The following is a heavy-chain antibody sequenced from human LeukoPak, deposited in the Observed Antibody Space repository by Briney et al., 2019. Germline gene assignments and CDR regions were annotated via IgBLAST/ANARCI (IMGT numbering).Heavy chain of an antibody. CDR1: GGSFSGYY. CDR3: ARGRSQITTVTKFGWFDP. Sequence: AETLSLTCAGYGGSFSGYYWSWIRQPPGKGLEWIGEINHIESTNYSPSFKSRFTILVDTSKTQCSLKLSSVTAADTAVYYCARGRSQITTVTKFGWFDPWGQGTLVTVSS. CDR2: INHIEST. V-gene: IGHV4-34*01. J-gene: IGHJ5*02. D-gene: IGHD4-17*01.